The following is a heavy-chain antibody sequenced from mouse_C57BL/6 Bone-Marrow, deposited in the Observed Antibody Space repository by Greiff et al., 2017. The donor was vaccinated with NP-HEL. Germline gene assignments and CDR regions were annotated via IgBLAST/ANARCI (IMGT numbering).Heavy chain of an antibody. CDR1: GYTFTSYG. CDR3: ASYSYAMDY. V-gene: IGHV1-81*01. D-gene: IGHD1-1*01. CDR2: IYPRSGNT. Sequence: QVQLKQSGAELARPGASVKLSCKASGYTFTSYGISWVKQRTGQGLEWIGEIYPRSGNTYYNEKFKGKATLTADQSSSTAYMELRSLTSEDSAVYFCASYSYAMDYWGQGTSVTVSS. J-gene: IGHJ4*01.